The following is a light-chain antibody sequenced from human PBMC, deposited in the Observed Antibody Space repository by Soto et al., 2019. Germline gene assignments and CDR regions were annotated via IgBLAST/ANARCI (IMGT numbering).Light chain of an antibody. Sequence: DIQMTQSPSTLSASVGDRVTITCRASQNINTWLAWYQQKPGQVPNLLIYTASSLESGVPSRFSGSGSGTECTLTISCLQPDDCATSYCQQYNSYSRGTFGQGTKVEIK. J-gene: IGKJ1*01. V-gene: IGKV1-5*03. CDR2: TAS. CDR3: QQYNSYSRGT. CDR1: QNINTW.